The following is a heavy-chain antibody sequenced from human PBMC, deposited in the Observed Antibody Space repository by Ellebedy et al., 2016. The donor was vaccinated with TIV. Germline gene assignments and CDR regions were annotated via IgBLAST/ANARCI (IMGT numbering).Heavy chain of an antibody. D-gene: IGHD6-13*01. CDR3: AKDHINSWPAVDD. CDR2: ISYHGSNQ. CDR1: GFTFSGFG. V-gene: IGHV3-30*18. J-gene: IGHJ4*02. Sequence: GGSLRLSCAASGFTFSGFGMHWVRQAPGKGLEWVAAISYHGSNQYYADSVKGRFTISRDNSQNTLFLQMTNLRAEDTAVYFCAKDHINSWPAVDDWGQGTLVTVSS.